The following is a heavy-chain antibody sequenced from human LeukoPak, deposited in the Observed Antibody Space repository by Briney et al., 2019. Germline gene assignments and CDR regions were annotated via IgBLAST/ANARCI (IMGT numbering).Heavy chain of an antibody. V-gene: IGHV3-30-3*01. D-gene: IGHD6-19*01. CDR1: GFTFSNYT. J-gene: IGHJ4*02. Sequence: GRSLRLSCVASGFTFSNYTMHWVRQAPGKGLEWVAVVSYSGTIKSYADSVKSRLTISRDNSQNTLYLQMNSLRAEDTAVYYCAKLLAVTNSYYFNYWGQGTLVTDSS. CDR3: AKLLAVTNSYYFNY. CDR2: VSYSGTIK.